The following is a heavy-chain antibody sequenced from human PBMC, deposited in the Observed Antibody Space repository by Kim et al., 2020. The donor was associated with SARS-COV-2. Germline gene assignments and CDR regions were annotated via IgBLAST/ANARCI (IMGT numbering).Heavy chain of an antibody. CDR3: ARDRGSSWPHWFDP. CDR1: GYTFTGYY. J-gene: IGHJ5*02. D-gene: IGHD6-13*01. Sequence: ASVNVSCKASGYTFTGYYMHWVRQAPGQGLEWMGWINPNSGGTNYAQKFQGRVNMTRDTSLSTAYMELSRLRSDDTAVYYCARDRGSSWPHWFDPWGQGALVTVSS. CDR2: INPNSGGT. V-gene: IGHV1-2*02.